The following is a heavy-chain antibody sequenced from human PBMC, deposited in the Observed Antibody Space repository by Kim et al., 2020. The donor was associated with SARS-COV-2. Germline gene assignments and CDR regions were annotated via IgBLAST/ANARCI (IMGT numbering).Heavy chain of an antibody. J-gene: IGHJ3*02. CDR3: ARGETRDVSSGAFDI. Sequence: GSVKCRFTISRENAKNSLYLQMNSLSAGDTAVYYCARGETRDVSSGAFDIWGQGTMVTVSS. V-gene: IGHV3-13*01. D-gene: IGHD3-22*01.